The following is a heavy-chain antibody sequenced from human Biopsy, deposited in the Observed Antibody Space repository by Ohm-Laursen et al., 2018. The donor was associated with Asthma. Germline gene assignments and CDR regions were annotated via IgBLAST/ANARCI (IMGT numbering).Heavy chain of an antibody. D-gene: IGHD5-12*01. V-gene: IGHV1-69*01. CDR1: GDSFSNYA. CDR3: ARGYSGSDRIVYYYSGLEV. J-gene: IGHJ6*02. CDR2: LIPVLGTP. Sequence: GSSVKVSCKVSGDSFSNYAISWVRQAPGQGLERMGGLIPVLGTPDHAQMFEGRVTITADESTSTAYMELSSLSSEDTAVYYCARGYSGSDRIVYYYSGLEVWGQGTTVTVSS.